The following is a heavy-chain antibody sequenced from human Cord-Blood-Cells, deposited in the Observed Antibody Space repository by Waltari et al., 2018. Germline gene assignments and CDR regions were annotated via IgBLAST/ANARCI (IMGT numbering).Heavy chain of an antibody. CDR3: ARVQQQLVTTYYYYGMDV. Sequence: QVQLVQSGAEVKKPGSSVKVSCKASGGTFSSYAISWVRQAPGQGLEWMGGIIPIFGTANYAQKFQGRVTITADESTSTAYMELSSLRSEDTAVYYCARVQQQLVTTYYYYGMDVWGQGTTVTVSS. D-gene: IGHD6-13*01. CDR1: GGTFSSYA. J-gene: IGHJ6*02. V-gene: IGHV1-69*01. CDR2: IIPIFGTA.